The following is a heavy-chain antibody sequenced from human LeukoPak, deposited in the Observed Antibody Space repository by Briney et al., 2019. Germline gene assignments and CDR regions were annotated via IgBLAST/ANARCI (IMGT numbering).Heavy chain of an antibody. D-gene: IGHD5-12*01. CDR2: ISGSGGST. Sequence: GGSLRLSCAASGFTFSSYAMSWVRQAPGKGLEWVSAISGSGGSTYYADSVKGRFTICRDNSKNTLYLQMNSLRAEDTAVYYCAKVCSGYDPALYFDYWGQGTLVTVSS. V-gene: IGHV3-23*01. J-gene: IGHJ4*02. CDR1: GFTFSSYA. CDR3: AKVCSGYDPALYFDY.